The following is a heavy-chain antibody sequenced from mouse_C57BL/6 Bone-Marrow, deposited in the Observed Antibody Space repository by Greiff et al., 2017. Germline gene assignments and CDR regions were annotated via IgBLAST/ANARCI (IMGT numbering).Heavy chain of an antibody. CDR3: ATLWLRRRDYAMDY. J-gene: IGHJ4*01. D-gene: IGHD2-2*01. CDR1: GFSLTSYG. CDR2: IWGGGST. V-gene: IGHV2-9*01. Sequence: VQLQQSGPGLVAPSQSLSITCTVSGFSLTSYGVDWVRQPPGKGLEWLGVIWGGGSTNYNSALMSRLSISKDNSKSQVFLKMNSLQTDDTAMYYCATLWLRRRDYAMDYWGQGTSVSVSS.